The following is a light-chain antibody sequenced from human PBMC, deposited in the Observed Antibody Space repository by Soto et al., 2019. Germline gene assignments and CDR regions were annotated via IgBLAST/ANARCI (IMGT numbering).Light chain of an antibody. V-gene: IGKV1-9*01. J-gene: IGKJ5*01. Sequence: DIQLTQSPSFLSASVGDGITISCRARQGISSYLAWYQQKPGKAPKLLIHTASTLQSGVPSRFSGSGAGAEFTLTISSLQPEDFATYYCQQRNSYPITFGQGTRLEI. CDR2: TAS. CDR3: QQRNSYPIT. CDR1: QGISSY.